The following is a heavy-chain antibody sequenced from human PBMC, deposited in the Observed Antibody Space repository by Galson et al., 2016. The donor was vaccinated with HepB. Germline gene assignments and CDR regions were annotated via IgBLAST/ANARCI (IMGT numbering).Heavy chain of an antibody. CDR1: GFIFSDYW. CDR2: INKDGSIT. Sequence: SLRLSCAASGFIFSDYWMHWVRQAPGKGLVRVSRINKDGSITEYADSVKGQFTISRDNAKNTLYLQMNSLRAEDTAVYYCTRDGYSSSWFWGQGTLVTVSS. CDR3: TRDGYSSSWF. D-gene: IGHD6-13*01. J-gene: IGHJ4*02. V-gene: IGHV3-74*03.